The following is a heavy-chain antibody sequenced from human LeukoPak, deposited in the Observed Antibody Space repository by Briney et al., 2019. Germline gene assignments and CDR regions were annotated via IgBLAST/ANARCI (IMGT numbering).Heavy chain of an antibody. Sequence: GGSLRLSCAASGFTFSSYAMSWVRQAPGKGLEWVSAISGSGGSTYYADSVKGRFTISRDNSKNTLYLQMNSLRAEDTAVYYCAKDGGGYSGSHIDHKRFYYLDYWGQGTLVTVSS. D-gene: IGHD1-26*01. CDR2: ISGSGGST. CDR1: GFTFSSYA. J-gene: IGHJ4*02. V-gene: IGHV3-23*01. CDR3: AKDGGGYSGSHIDHKRFYYLDY.